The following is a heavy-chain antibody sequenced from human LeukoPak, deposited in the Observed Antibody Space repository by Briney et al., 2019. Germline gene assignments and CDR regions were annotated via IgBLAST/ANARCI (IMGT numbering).Heavy chain of an antibody. D-gene: IGHD3-16*01. CDR3: ARETSQKGAHYMDV. J-gene: IGHJ6*03. V-gene: IGHV4-4*07. CDR1: GGSISSYY. CDR2: IYTSGST. Sequence: SETLSLTCTVSGGSISSYYWSWIRQPAGKGLEWIGRIYTSGSTNYKSSLKSRVTISVDTSKNQFSLKLSSVTAADTAVYYCARETSQKGAHYMDVWGKGTTVTISS.